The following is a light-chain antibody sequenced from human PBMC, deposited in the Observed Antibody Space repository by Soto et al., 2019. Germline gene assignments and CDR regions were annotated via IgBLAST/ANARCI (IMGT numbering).Light chain of an antibody. CDR1: SSDGGGYDY. V-gene: IGLV2-8*01. CDR3: SSYAGSNNFVL. CDR2: EVN. J-gene: IGLJ2*01. Sequence: QSALTQPPSASGSPGQSVTISCTGTSSDGGGYDYVSWYQQHPGKAPKLMIYEVNKRPSRVPDRFSGSKSGNTASLTVSGLQAEDEADYYCSSYAGSNNFVLFGGGTKLTVL.